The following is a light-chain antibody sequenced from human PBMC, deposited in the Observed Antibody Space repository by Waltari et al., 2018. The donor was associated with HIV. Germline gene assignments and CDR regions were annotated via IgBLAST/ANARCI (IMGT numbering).Light chain of an antibody. CDR3: AAWDDSLSGWV. CDR2: RHN. V-gene: IGLV1-47*01. J-gene: IGLJ3*02. CDR1: SPNTGSNY. Sequence: QSVLTQPPSASGTPGQRVTISCSGSSPNTGSNYVYWYQQLPGTAPKLLSYRHNHRPSGVPDRFSGSKSGTSSSLAISGLRSEDEADYYCAAWDDSLSGWVFGGGTKLTVL.